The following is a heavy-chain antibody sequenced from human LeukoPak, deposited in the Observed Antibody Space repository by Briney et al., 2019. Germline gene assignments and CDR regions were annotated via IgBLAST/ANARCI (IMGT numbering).Heavy chain of an antibody. V-gene: IGHV3-7*01. CDR1: GFTFSSYW. D-gene: IGHD3-3*01. CDR3: ARLREIPVFGVVTKSTSYFDY. Sequence: GGSLRLSCAASGFTFSSYWMSWVRQAPGKGLEWVANIKQDGSEKYYVDSVKGRFTISRDNAKNSLYLQMNSLRAEDTAVYYYARLREIPVFGVVTKSTSYFDYWGQGTLVTVSS. CDR2: IKQDGSEK. J-gene: IGHJ4*02.